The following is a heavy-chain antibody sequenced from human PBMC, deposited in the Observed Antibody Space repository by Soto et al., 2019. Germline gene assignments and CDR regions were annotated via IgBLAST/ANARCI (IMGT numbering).Heavy chain of an antibody. V-gene: IGHV4-31*03. CDR1: GGSISSGGYY. Sequence: KPSETLSLTCTVSGGSISSGGYYWSWIRQHPGKGLEWIGYIYYSGSTYYNPSLKSRVTISVDTSKNHFSLKLSSVTAADTAVYYCAGDFGDVYYDILNGVYYYYGMDVWGQGTTVTVSS. CDR2: IYYSGST. D-gene: IGHD3-9*01. J-gene: IGHJ6*02. CDR3: AGDFGDVYYDILNGVYYYYGMDV.